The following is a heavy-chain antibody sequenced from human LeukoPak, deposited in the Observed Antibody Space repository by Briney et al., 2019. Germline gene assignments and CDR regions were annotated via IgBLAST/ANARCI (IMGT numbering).Heavy chain of an antibody. V-gene: IGHV4-61*02. D-gene: IGHD2-2*01. CDR1: GGSISSGSYY. Sequence: SQTLSLTCTVSGGSISSGSYYWSWIRQPAGKGLEWIGRIYTSGSTNYNPSLKSRVTISVDRSKNQFSLKLSSVTAADTAVYYCARAPRCSSTSCLGRGFDYWGQGTLVTVSS. CDR2: IYTSGST. J-gene: IGHJ4*02. CDR3: ARAPRCSSTSCLGRGFDY.